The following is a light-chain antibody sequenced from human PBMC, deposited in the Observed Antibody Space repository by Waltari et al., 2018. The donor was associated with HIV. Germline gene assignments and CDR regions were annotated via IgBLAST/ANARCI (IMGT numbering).Light chain of an antibody. CDR1: QSVSTY. V-gene: IGKV3-11*01. J-gene: IGKJ3*01. CDR2: DAS. CDR3: QHRKEWPPEAT. Sequence: EIVLTQSPATLSLSPGERATLSCRASQSVSTYLAWYQKRPGQAPRLLIYDASNRATGIPARFSGSGSGTDFTLTISSLEPEDFAVYYCQHRKEWPPEATFGPGTKVDVK.